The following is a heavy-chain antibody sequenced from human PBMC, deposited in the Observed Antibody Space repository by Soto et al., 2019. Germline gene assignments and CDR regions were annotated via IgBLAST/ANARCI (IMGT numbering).Heavy chain of an antibody. Sequence: PGGSLRLSCAASGFTFSSYGMHWVRQAPGKGLKWVAVIWYDGSNKYYADSVKGRFTISRDNSKNTLYLQMNSLRAEDTAVYYCARDLRRIAAAGPLDYWGQGTLVTVSS. D-gene: IGHD6-13*01. V-gene: IGHV3-33*01. CDR1: GFTFSSYG. J-gene: IGHJ4*02. CDR2: IWYDGSNK. CDR3: ARDLRRIAAAGPLDY.